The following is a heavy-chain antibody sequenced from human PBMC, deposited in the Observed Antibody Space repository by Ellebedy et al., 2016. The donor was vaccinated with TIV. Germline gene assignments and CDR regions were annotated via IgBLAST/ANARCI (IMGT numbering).Heavy chain of an antibody. V-gene: IGHV3-7*02. J-gene: IGHJ4*02. Sequence: GESLKISCAASGFTFSTYWMSWVRQAPGKGLEWVANIKQDGSEKFYVDSVKGRFTISRDNAKNSLYLQMNSLRDEDTAVYYCARGVGLHHSYYFDYWGQGTLVTVSS. D-gene: IGHD1-26*01. CDR2: IKQDGSEK. CDR1: GFTFSTYW. CDR3: ARGVGLHHSYYFDY.